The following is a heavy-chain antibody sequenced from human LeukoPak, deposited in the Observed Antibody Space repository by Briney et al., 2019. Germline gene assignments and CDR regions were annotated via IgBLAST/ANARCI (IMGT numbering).Heavy chain of an antibody. CDR3: VGYNSFHSSRPTPAPVDY. D-gene: IGHD5-24*01. V-gene: IGHV1-69*13. J-gene: IGHJ4*02. CDR2: IIPIFGTA. Sequence: SVKVSCKASGGTFISYAISWVRQAPGQGLEWMGGIIPIFGTANYAQKFQGRVTITADESKSTAYMELSSLSSEDTAAYYCVGYNSFHSSRPTPAPVDYWGQGTLLTVSS. CDR1: GGTFISYA.